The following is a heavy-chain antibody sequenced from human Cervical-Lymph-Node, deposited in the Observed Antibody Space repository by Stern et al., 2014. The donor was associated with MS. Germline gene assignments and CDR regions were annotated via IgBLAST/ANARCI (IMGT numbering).Heavy chain of an antibody. V-gene: IGHV1-58*01. J-gene: IGHJ6*02. Sequence: QLVESGPEVKKPGTSVKVSCKASGFTFTSSAVQWVRQARGQRLEWIGWIVVGSGNTNYAQKFQERFTITRDMSTSTAYMELSSLRSEDTAVYYCAADPFLDTYYSYYYGMDVWGQGTTVTVSS. CDR1: GFTFTSSA. CDR2: IVVGSGNT. CDR3: AADPFLDTYYSYYYGMDV. D-gene: IGHD3/OR15-3a*01.